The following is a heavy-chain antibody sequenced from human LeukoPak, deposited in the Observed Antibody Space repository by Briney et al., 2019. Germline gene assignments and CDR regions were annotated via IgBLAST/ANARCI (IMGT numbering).Heavy chain of an antibody. D-gene: IGHD6-6*01. CDR1: GLTFSNYA. CDR3: ARDVRPDY. V-gene: IGHV3-7*04. J-gene: IGHJ4*02. Sequence: GGSLRLSCAASGLTFSNYAMSWVRQAPGEGLEWVANIKQDGTEKYYMDSVKGRFSISRDNAKNSLYLQMNALRAEDTAVYYCARDVRPDYWGQGTLVTVST. CDR2: IKQDGTEK.